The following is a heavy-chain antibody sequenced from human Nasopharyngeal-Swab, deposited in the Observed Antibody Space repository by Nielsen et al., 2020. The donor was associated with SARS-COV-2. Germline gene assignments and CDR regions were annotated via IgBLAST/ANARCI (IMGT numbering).Heavy chain of an antibody. CDR3: IKNLDYGFYAIHI. D-gene: IGHD3-16*01. CDR1: GFIFSGSA. Sequence: GESLKISCEASGFIFSGSAIHWVRQASGKGLEWVGRIRSKIDSHATAYGASVKGRFTISRDDSKNTAYLQMNSLKTEDTAVYYCIKNLDYGFYAIHIWGQGTKVTVSS. CDR2: IRSKIDSHAT. V-gene: IGHV3-73*01. J-gene: IGHJ3*02.